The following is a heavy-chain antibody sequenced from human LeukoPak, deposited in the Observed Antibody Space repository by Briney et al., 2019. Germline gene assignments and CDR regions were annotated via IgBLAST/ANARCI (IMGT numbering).Heavy chain of an antibody. V-gene: IGHV5-51*01. CDR1: GYSFTSYW. CDR3: ARPPLDPYGSGSYPAFDI. D-gene: IGHD3-10*01. Sequence: PGESLQISCKGSGYSFTSYWIGWVRQMPGKGLEWMGIIYPGDSDTRYSPSFQGQVTISADKSISTAYLQWSSLKASDTAMYYCARPPLDPYGSGSYPAFDICGQGTMVTVSS. CDR2: IYPGDSDT. J-gene: IGHJ3*02.